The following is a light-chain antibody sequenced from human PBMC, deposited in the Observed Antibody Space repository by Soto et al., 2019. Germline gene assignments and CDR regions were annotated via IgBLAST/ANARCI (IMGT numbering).Light chain of an antibody. CDR1: QGISTY. J-gene: IGKJ5*01. CDR3: QQYTNWPLIT. V-gene: IGKV1-12*01. CDR2: AAS. Sequence: DSQMTESPASGSAYIGDRVSITCRASQGISTYLGWYQQKPGKAPKLLIYAASSLQTGVPSRFSGSGSGTDFTLTISSLDPEDFAVYDCQQYTNWPLITFCHGRRL.